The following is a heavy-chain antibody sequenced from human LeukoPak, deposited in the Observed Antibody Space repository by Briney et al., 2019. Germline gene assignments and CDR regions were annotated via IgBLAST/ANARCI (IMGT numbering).Heavy chain of an antibody. CDR3: ARTGLGMYSFDS. V-gene: IGHV3-48*01. Sequence: GGSLRLSCAASGFTFSFYSMNWVRQAPGKGLEWVSYISSYSGTIKYADSAKGRFTISRDNAKNSLYLQMNSLRAEDTAVYYCARTGLGMYSFDSWGQGTLVTVSS. CDR1: GFTFSFYS. J-gene: IGHJ4*02. D-gene: IGHD3/OR15-3a*01. CDR2: ISSYSGTI.